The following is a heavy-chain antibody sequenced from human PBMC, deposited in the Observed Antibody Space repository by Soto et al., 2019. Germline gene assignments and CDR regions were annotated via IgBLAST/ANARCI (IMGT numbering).Heavy chain of an antibody. D-gene: IGHD6-19*01. CDR1: GGSISDFY. J-gene: IGHJ5*02. CDR2: IHTSGST. V-gene: IGHV4-4*07. CDR3: ARIYVAGNWFDP. Sequence: SSETLSLTCTVSGGSISDFYWSWIRQPAGKGLEWIGRIHTSGSTNINPSLKSRVSLSVDTSRNQLSLTLTSVTAADTAAYYCARIYVAGNWFDPWGQGTLVTAPQ.